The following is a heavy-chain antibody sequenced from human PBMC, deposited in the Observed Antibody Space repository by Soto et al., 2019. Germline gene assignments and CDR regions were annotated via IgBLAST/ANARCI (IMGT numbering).Heavy chain of an antibody. CDR1: GYIFTSYY. CDR2: INPSGGST. CDR3: ARDSDIVVVVASGWFDP. V-gene: IGHV1-46*01. D-gene: IGHD2-15*01. J-gene: IGHJ5*02. Sequence: ASVKVSCKASGYIFTSYYIHWVRQAPGQGLEWMGIINPSGGSTSYAQKFQGRVTMTRDTSTSTVYMELSSLRSEDTAVYYCARDSDIVVVVASGWFDPWGQGTLVTVSS.